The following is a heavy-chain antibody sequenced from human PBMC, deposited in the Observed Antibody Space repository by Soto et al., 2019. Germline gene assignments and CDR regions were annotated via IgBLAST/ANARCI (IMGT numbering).Heavy chain of an antibody. V-gene: IGHV3-9*01. CDR1: GFTFDDYA. Sequence: GGSLRLSCVVSGFTFDDYAMHWVRQAPGKGLEWVSGISWNSGSIGYADSVKGRFTISRDSAKNSLYLQMNSLRAEDTALYYCVKDRDYSFWSGYYDYWGQGTLVTVSS. CDR3: VKDRDYSFWSGYYDY. J-gene: IGHJ4*02. D-gene: IGHD3-3*01. CDR2: ISWNSGSI.